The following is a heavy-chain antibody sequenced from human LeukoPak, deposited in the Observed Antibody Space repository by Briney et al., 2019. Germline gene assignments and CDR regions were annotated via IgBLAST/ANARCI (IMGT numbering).Heavy chain of an antibody. Sequence: GGSLRLSCVASGFTFTNYAMSWVRQAPGKGLEWVSDISGSGGSTYYADSVKGRFTISRDNSKNTLYLQMNSLGDEDTAVYYCARVWGIAAAGGEIEYWGQGTLVTVSS. CDR1: GFTFTNYA. J-gene: IGHJ4*02. D-gene: IGHD6-13*01. CDR3: ARVWGIAAAGGEIEY. V-gene: IGHV3-23*01. CDR2: ISGSGGST.